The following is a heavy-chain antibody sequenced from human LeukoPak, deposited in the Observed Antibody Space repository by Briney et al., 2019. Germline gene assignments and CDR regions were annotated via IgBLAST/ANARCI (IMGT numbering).Heavy chain of an antibody. Sequence: SETLSLTCTVSGASVSRGSYYWNWIRQPAGKGLEWIGRIYTSGNTNYNPSLKSRVTISLDTSRNRFSLKLTSVTAADTATYYCAGVIGNYDGRLDYWGQGTLVTVSS. J-gene: IGHJ4*02. CDR1: GASVSRGSYY. D-gene: IGHD1-7*01. V-gene: IGHV4-61*02. CDR3: AGVIGNYDGRLDY. CDR2: IYTSGNT.